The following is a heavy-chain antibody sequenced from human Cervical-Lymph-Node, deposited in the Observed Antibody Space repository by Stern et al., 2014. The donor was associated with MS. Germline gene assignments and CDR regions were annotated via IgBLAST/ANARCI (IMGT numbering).Heavy chain of an antibody. D-gene: IGHD3-3*01. CDR2: IHYDGNNE. J-gene: IGHJ4*02. CDR1: GFTFSSHN. V-gene: IGHV3-33*01. CDR3: ARGDEFTTTWYDFALIDF. Sequence: VQLVESGGGVVQPGRSLRLSCAASGFTFSSHNMHWVRQAPGKGLEWVAVIHYDGNNEYYADFVKGRFTISRDNTKKTLFLQMNSLRDEDNGVYYCARGDEFTTTWYDFALIDFWGQGTLVTVSA.